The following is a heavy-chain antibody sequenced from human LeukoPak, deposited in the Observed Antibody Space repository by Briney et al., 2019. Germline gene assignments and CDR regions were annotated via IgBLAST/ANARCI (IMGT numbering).Heavy chain of an antibody. J-gene: IGHJ4*02. Sequence: PSGTLSLTCAVSGGSISSSNWWSWVGQPPGKGLEWIGEVYHSGDTNYNPSLKSRVTISADKSNSQFSLRLNYVTAADTAVFYCAKGEERGSGTVHFVSSGQGILVTVSS. CDR1: GGSISSSNW. CDR2: VYHSGDT. D-gene: IGHD3-10*01. V-gene: IGHV4-4*02. CDR3: AKGEERGSGTVHFVS.